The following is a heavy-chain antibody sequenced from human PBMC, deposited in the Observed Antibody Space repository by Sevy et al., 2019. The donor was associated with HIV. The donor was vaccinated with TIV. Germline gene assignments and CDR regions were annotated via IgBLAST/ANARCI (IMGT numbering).Heavy chain of an antibody. CDR2: INEDGTEK. D-gene: IGHD2-21*01. Sequence: GGSLRLSCAASGFTFTRYWMTWVRQSPGKGLQWLGNINEDGTEKYYRDSVRGRFTIARDNTKKSLHLQMNSVRVDDTGVYYCARDVAAGDFWGQGTLVTVSS. V-gene: IGHV3-7*01. CDR3: ARDVAAGDF. CDR1: GFTFTRYW. J-gene: IGHJ4*02.